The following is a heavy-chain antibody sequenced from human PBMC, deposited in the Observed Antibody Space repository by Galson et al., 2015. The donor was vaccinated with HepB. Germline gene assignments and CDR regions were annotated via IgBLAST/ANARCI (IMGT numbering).Heavy chain of an antibody. CDR2: IKQDGSEK. J-gene: IGHJ4*02. V-gene: IGHV3-7*03. CDR3: ARDTYGGNFDY. D-gene: IGHD4-23*01. CDR1: GFTFSSYW. Sequence: SLRLSCAASGFTFSSYWMRWVRQAPGKGLVWVSNIKQDGSEKYYVDSVKGRFTISRDNAKNSLYLQMNSLRAEDTAVYYCARDTYGGNFDYWGQGTLVTVS.